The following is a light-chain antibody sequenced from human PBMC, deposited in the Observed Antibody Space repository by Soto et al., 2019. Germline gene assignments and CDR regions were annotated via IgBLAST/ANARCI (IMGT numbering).Light chain of an antibody. V-gene: IGKV1-27*01. CDR3: QKYNSAPRT. Sequence: DIQMTQSPSSLSASVGDRFTITCRASQVISNYLAWYQQKPGKVPKLLIYAASTLQSGVPSRFSGSGSGTDFTLTISSLQPEDVATYYCQKYNSAPRTFGQGTKVDIK. CDR2: AAS. J-gene: IGKJ1*01. CDR1: QVISNY.